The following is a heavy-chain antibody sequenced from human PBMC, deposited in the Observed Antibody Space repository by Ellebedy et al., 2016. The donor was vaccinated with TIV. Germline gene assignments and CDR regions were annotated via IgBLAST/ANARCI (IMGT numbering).Heavy chain of an antibody. CDR2: IWPGDSDT. D-gene: IGHD6-13*01. CDR3: VRWQQPFYYYGMDV. CDR1: GYSFSTFW. Sequence: GESLKISCKGSGYSFSTFWIGWVRQVPGNGLEWLVIIWPGDSDTRYSPSFQGQVTMSVETSIDTAYLQWGGLRASDTAMYYCVRWQQPFYYYGMDVWGQGTAITVSS. J-gene: IGHJ6*02. V-gene: IGHV5-51*01.